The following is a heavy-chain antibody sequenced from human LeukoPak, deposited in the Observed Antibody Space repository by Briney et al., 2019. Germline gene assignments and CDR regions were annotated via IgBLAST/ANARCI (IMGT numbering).Heavy chain of an antibody. D-gene: IGHD4-11*01. CDR1: GDSVSNGNYY. Sequence: SETLSLTCIVSGDSVSNGNYYWSWLRQPPGKALEWIGYIYYTGSTYYNPSLEGRVTISVDTSRNHFSVKLNSVTAADTAVYYCARWKYSNYIYYFDYWGQGTLVTVSS. CDR2: IYYTGST. CDR3: ARWKYSNYIYYFDY. V-gene: IGHV4-61*03. J-gene: IGHJ4*02.